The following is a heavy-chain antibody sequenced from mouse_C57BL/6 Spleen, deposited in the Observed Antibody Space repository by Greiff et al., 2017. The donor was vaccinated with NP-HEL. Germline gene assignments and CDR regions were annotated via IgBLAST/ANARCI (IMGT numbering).Heavy chain of an antibody. CDR3: ARGGSTVVATDWYFDV. CDR1: GYTFTGYW. D-gene: IGHD1-1*01. CDR2: ILPGSGST. V-gene: IGHV1-9*01. Sequence: QVQLQQSGAELMKPGASVKLSCKATGYTFTGYWIEWVKQRPGHGLEWIGEILPGSGSTNYNEKFKGKATFTADTSSNTAYMQLSSLTTEDSAIYYCARGGSTVVATDWYFDVWGTGTTVTVSS. J-gene: IGHJ1*03.